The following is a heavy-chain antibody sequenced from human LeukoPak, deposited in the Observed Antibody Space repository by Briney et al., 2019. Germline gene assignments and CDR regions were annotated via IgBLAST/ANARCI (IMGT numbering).Heavy chain of an antibody. J-gene: IGHJ6*02. V-gene: IGHV3-23*01. CDR1: GFTFSSYA. CDR2: VSSSGAGT. Sequence: PGGSLRLSCAASGFTFSSYAMSWVRQAPGKGLEWVSTVSSSGAGTYYADSVKGRFTISRDNSKNTLYLQMNSLRAEDTAVYYCAKDLYYYDSSGYYPNYYYYGTDVWGQGTTVTVSS. D-gene: IGHD3-22*01. CDR3: AKDLYYYDSSGYYPNYYYYGTDV.